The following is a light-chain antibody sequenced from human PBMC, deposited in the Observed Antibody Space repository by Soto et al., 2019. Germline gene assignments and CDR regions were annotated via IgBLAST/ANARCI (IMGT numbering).Light chain of an antibody. CDR1: SSDVGSYNL. J-gene: IGLJ2*01. V-gene: IGLV2-23*01. CDR2: EGS. Sequence: QSALTQPASVSGSPGQSITISCTGTSSDVGSYNLVSWYQQHPGKAPKLMIYEGSKRPSGVSNRFSGSKSDNTASLTISGLQAEDEADYYCCSYAGSSTFVVFGGGPSSPS. CDR3: CSYAGSSTFVV.